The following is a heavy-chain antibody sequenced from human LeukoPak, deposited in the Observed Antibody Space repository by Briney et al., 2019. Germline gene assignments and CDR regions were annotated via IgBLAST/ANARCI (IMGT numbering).Heavy chain of an antibody. D-gene: IGHD3-3*01. CDR2: INPNSGGT. Sequence: ASVKVSCKASGYTFTGYYMHWVRQAPGQGLEWMGWINPNSGGTNYAQKFQGRVTMTRDTSISTAYMELSRLRPDDTAVYYCARATPLRYYDFWSGTRWFDPWGQGTLVTVSS. V-gene: IGHV1-2*02. J-gene: IGHJ5*02. CDR1: GYTFTGYY. CDR3: ARATPLRYYDFWSGTRWFDP.